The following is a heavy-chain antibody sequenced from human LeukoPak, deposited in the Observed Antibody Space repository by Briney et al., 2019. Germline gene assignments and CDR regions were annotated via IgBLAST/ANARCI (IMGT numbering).Heavy chain of an antibody. CDR1: GFTFTNAW. Sequence: GGSLRLSCAASGFTFTNAWMSWVRQAPGKGLGWVVRIKSKTSGGTTDYAAPVKGRFTISRDDSQNTLFLQRNSLKTEDTAVYYCTTGATYSPGAFDIWGQGTMVTVSS. CDR3: TTGATYSPGAFDI. V-gene: IGHV3-15*01. J-gene: IGHJ3*02. CDR2: IKSKTSGGTT. D-gene: IGHD3-16*01.